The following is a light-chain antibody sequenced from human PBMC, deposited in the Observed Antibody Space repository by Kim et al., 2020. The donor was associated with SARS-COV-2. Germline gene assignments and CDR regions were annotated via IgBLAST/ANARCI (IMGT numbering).Light chain of an antibody. V-gene: IGKV2-28*01. CDR1: QSLLHSNGYNY. CDR3: MQALQTPRRT. J-gene: IGKJ1*01. Sequence: ASISCRSSQSLLHSNGYNYLDWYLQKPGQSPQLLIYLGSNRASGVPDRFSGSVSGTDFTLKISRVEAEDVGVYYCMQALQTPRRTFGQGTKVDIK. CDR2: LGS.